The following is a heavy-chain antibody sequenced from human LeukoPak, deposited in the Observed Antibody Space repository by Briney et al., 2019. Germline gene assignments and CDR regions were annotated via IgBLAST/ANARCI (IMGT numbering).Heavy chain of an antibody. V-gene: IGHV3-23*01. CDR1: GFTFSSYA. J-gene: IGHJ4*02. CDR3: AKGGSIAVAGTPLYY. D-gene: IGHD6-19*01. Sequence: GGSLRLSCAASGFTFSSYAMSWVRQAPGKGLEWDSAISGSGGSTYYADSVKGRFTISRDNSKNTLYLQMNSLRAEDTAVYYCAKGGSIAVAGTPLYYWGQGTLVTVSS. CDR2: ISGSGGST.